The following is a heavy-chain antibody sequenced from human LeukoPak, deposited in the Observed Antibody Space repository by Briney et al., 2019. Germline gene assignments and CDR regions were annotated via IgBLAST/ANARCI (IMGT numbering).Heavy chain of an antibody. D-gene: IGHD2-8*01. CDR2: INHSGST. CDR3: ARAPIYCTNGVCYSARFDY. CDR1: GGSFSGYY. V-gene: IGHV4-34*01. Sequence: SETLSLTCAVYGGSFSGYYWSWIRQPPGKGLEWIGEINHSGSTNYNPSLKSRVTISVDTSKNQFSLKLSSVTAADTAVYYCARAPIYCTNGVCYSARFDYWGQGTLVTVSS. J-gene: IGHJ4*02.